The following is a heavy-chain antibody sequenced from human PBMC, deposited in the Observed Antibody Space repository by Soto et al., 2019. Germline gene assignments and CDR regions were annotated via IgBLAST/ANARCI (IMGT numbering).Heavy chain of an antibody. Sequence: PWGSLRLSCAASGFAFSSAWMSWVRQSPGKGLEWVGGIKSKTDGGTTDYAAPVKGRFTISIDDSKNTLYLQMNSLKTEDTAVYYCTKYVYQGYDILTGYTRGWSDPWCQGNMAPVSS. CDR2: IKSKTDGGTT. J-gene: IGHJ5*02. V-gene: IGHV3-15*01. CDR3: TKYVYQGYDILTGYTRGWSDP. D-gene: IGHD3-9*01. CDR1: GFAFSSAW.